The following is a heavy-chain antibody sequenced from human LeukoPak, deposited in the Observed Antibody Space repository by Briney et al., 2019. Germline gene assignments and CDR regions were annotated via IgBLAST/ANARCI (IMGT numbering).Heavy chain of an antibody. D-gene: IGHD2-2*01. CDR1: GYSISSGYY. V-gene: IGHV4-38-2*02. CDR2: IYHSGST. CDR3: ARGTSDRRSSSCLDY. J-gene: IGHJ4*02. Sequence: SETLSLTCTVSGYSISSGYYWGWIRPPPGKGLEWIGSIYHSGSTYYNPSLKSRVTISVDTSKNQFSLKLSSVTAADTAVYYCARGTSDRRSSSCLDYRGQGSLVTVSS.